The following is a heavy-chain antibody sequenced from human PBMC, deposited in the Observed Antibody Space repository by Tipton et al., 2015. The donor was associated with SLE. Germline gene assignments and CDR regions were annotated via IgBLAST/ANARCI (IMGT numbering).Heavy chain of an antibody. V-gene: IGHV4-59*01. CDR1: GGSISSYY. CDR2: IYDSGSS. CDR3: ARFPTYHFDL. D-gene: IGHD2-2*01. J-gene: IGHJ4*02. Sequence: TLSLTCTVSGGSISSYYWSWIRQPPGKGLEWIGYIYDSGSSNYNPSLKSRVTISVDASKNQFSLRLTSLTAADTAVYYCARFPTYHFDLWGQGTLVTVSS.